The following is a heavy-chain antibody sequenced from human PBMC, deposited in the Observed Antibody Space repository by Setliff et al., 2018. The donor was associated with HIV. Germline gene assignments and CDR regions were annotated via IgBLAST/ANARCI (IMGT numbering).Heavy chain of an antibody. CDR2: INSDGSST. CDR3: ARDGLEGDMAGRQRTYAFGY. J-gene: IGHJ4*02. CDR1: GFTFSSYW. Sequence: GGSLRLSCAASGFTFSSYWMHWVRQAPGKGLVWVSRINSDGSSTSYADSVKGRFTISRDNAKNTLYLQMSSLRAEDTAVYYCARDGLEGDMAGRQRTYAFGYWGQGTLVTVSS. D-gene: IGHD2-15*01. V-gene: IGHV3-74*01.